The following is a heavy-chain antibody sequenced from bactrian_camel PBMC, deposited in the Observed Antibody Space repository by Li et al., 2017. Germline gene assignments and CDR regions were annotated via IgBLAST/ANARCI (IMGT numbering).Heavy chain of an antibody. CDR2: IRRSGGET. CDR3: AGRTDGNCGVWYLTTTSAFQY. Sequence: DVQLVESGGGSVQAGGSLRLSCAGTGIHLSSAFCVGWFRLPPGRAPAEREGIAGIRRSGGETWYAGSVKGRFTISQDNAKNTVYLQMSSLKPEDTAMYYCAGRTDGNCGVWYLTTTSAFQYWGQGTQVTVS. CDR1: GIHLSSAFC. J-gene: IGHJ4*01. V-gene: IGHV3S59*01. D-gene: IGHD3*01.